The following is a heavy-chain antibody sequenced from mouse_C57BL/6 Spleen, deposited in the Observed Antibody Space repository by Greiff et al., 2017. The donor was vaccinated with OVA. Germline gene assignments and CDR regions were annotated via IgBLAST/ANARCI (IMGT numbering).Heavy chain of an antibody. D-gene: IGHD4-1*01. J-gene: IGHJ4*01. CDR2: IDPETGGT. Sequence: VQLQQSGAELVRPGASVTLSCKASGYTFTDYEMHWVKQTPVHGLEWIGAIDPETGGTAYNQKFKGKAILTADKSSSTAYMELRSLTSEDSAVYYCTRGLGPYAMDYWGQGTSVTVSS. CDR3: TRGLGPYAMDY. CDR1: GYTFTDYE. V-gene: IGHV1-15*01.